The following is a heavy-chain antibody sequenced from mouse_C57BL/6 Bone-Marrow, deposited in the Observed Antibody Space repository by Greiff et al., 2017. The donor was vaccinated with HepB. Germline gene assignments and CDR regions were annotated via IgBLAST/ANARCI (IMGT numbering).Heavy chain of an antibody. CDR3: ARHFLYWYFDV. Sequence: EVKVVESGGGLVQPGGSLKLSCAASGFTFSDYYMYWVRQTPEKRLEWVAYISNGGGSTYYPDTVKGRFTISRDNAKNTLYLQMSRLKSEDTAMYYCARHFLYWYFDVWGTGTTVTVSS. J-gene: IGHJ1*03. CDR2: ISNGGGST. V-gene: IGHV5-12*01. CDR1: GFTFSDYY.